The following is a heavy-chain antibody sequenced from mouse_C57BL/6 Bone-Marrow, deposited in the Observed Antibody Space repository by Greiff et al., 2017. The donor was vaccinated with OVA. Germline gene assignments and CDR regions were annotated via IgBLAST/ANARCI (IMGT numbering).Heavy chain of an antibody. Sequence: VQRVESGAELARPGASVKMSCKASGYTFTSYTMHWVKQRPGQGLEWIGYIDPSSGYTKYNQKFKDKATLTADKSSSTAYMQLSSLTSEDSAVYYCAREDGNWFAYGGQGTLVTVSA. CDR2: IDPSSGYT. D-gene: IGHD2-1*01. J-gene: IGHJ3*01. V-gene: IGHV1-4*01. CDR3: AREDGNWFAY. CDR1: GYTFTSYT.